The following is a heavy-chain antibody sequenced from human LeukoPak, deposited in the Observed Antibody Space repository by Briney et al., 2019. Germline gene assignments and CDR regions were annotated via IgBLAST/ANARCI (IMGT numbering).Heavy chain of an antibody. D-gene: IGHD2-2*01. Sequence: PGGSLRLSCAASGFTFSGYGMSWVRQAPGKGLEWVANIKQDGSEKYYVDSVKGRFTISRDNAKNSLYLQMNSLRAEDTAVYYCAKDRSYASFEDWGQGTLVTVSS. CDR3: AKDRSYASFED. CDR1: GFTFSGYG. J-gene: IGHJ4*02. CDR2: IKQDGSEK. V-gene: IGHV3-7*03.